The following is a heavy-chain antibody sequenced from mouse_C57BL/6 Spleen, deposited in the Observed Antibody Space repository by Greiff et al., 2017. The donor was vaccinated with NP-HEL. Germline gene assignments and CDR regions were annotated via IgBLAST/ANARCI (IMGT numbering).Heavy chain of an antibody. V-gene: IGHV3-6*01. D-gene: IGHD4-1*02. CDR1: GYSITSGYY. CDR2: ISYDGSN. Sequence: EVKLVESGPGLVKPSQSLSLTCSVTGYSITSGYYWNWIRQFPGNKLEWMGYISYDGSNNYNPSLKNRISITRDTSKNQFFLKLNSVTTEDTATYYCASTGFFAYWGQGTLVTVSA. CDR3: ASTGFFAY. J-gene: IGHJ3*01.